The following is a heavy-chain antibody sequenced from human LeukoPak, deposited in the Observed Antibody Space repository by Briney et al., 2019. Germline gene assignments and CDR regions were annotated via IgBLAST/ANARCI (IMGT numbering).Heavy chain of an antibody. CDR2: ISSSSYI. J-gene: IGHJ4*02. V-gene: IGHV3-21*01. CDR1: GFTFSSYS. CDR3: ARRIQLWQGGFYFDY. Sequence: PGGSLRLSCAASGFTFSSYSMNWVRQAPGKGLEWVSSISSSSYIYYADSVKGRFTISRDNAKNSLYLQMNSLRAEDTAVYYCARRIQLWQGGFYFDYWGQGTLVTVSS. D-gene: IGHD5-18*01.